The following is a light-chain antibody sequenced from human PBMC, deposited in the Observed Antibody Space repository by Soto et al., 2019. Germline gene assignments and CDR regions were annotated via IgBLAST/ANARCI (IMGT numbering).Light chain of an antibody. J-gene: IGLJ7*01. V-gene: IGLV1-44*01. Sequence: QSVLTQPPSASATPGQEVTMSCSGGGSNIGNYPVNWYQQLPGTAPKLLIYKDNERPSGVPVRFSGSKSGTSASLVISALLSEDEADYFCATWDARLDGPIFGGGTQLTVL. CDR3: ATWDARLDGPI. CDR2: KDN. CDR1: GSNIGNYP.